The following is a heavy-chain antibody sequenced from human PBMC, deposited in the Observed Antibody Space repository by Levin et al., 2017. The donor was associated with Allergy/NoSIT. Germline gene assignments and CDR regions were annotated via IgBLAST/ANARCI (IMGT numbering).Heavy chain of an antibody. CDR1: GFTFSSSA. CDR2: ISYDGSNK. J-gene: IGHJ5*02. D-gene: IGHD6-13*01. Sequence: LSLTCAASGFTFSSSAMHWVRQAPGKGLEWVAVISYDGSNKYYADSVKGRFTISRDNSKNTLYLQMNSLRAEDTAVYYCARDLLAAAGKFSRWFDPWGQGTLVTVSS. V-gene: IGHV3-30-3*01. CDR3: ARDLLAAAGKFSRWFDP.